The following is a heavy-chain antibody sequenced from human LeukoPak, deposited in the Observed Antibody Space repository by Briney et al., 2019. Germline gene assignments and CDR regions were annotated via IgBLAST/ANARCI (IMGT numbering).Heavy chain of an antibody. Sequence: GSVKVSCKASGYTFTSYGISWVRQAPGQGLEWMGWISAYNGNTNNAQKLQGRVTMTTDTSTSTAYMELRSLRTDDTAVYYCARVRSYGDYNYCDYYMDVWGKGTTVTVSS. CDR2: ISAYNGNT. J-gene: IGHJ6*03. CDR1: GYTFTSYG. D-gene: IGHD4-17*01. CDR3: ARVRSYGDYNYCDYYMDV. V-gene: IGHV1-18*01.